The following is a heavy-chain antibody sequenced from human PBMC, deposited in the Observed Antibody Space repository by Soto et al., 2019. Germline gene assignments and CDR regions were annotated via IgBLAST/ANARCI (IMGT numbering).Heavy chain of an antibody. CDR3: ANDVFTFGGAYGMDV. J-gene: IGHJ6*02. D-gene: IGHD3-16*01. V-gene: IGHV3-30*18. CDR1: GFTFSSYG. Sequence: QVQLVESGGGVVQPGRSLRLSCAASGFTFSSYGMHWVRQAPGKGLEWVAVISYDGSNKYYADSVKGRFTISRDNSKNLLYLQMKRLRAEDTAVYYCANDVFTFGGAYGMDVWGQGTTVTVSS. CDR2: ISYDGSNK.